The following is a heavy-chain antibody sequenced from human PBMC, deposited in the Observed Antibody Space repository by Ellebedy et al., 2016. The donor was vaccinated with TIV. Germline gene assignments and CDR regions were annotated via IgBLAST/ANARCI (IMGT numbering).Heavy chain of an antibody. V-gene: IGHV2-26*01. J-gene: IGHJ4*02. CDR1: GFSLANIIMG. Sequence: SGPTLVKPKETLTLTCTVSGFSLANIIMGVSWLRQPPGKALEWLAHIFPNDAESYSTSLKSPLTLSQDTAKSQVVLTMSNVDPVDAATYYCARTLRYCGGDCSFLFDFWGQGTLVTVSS. D-gene: IGHD2-21*02. CDR3: ARTLRYCGGDCSFLFDF. CDR2: IFPNDAE.